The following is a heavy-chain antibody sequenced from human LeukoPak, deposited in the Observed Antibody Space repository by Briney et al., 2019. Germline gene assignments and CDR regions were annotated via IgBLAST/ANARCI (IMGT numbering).Heavy chain of an antibody. Sequence: SETLSLTCTVSGGSISNYYWSWIRQPPGKGLEWIGYIYYSGSTNYNPSLKSRVTISVDTSKNQFSLKLSSATAADTAVYYCARLDIVVVPVTQYYFDYWGQGTLVIVSS. CDR1: GGSISNYY. D-gene: IGHD2-2*03. V-gene: IGHV4-59*08. J-gene: IGHJ4*02. CDR2: IYYSGST. CDR3: ARLDIVVVPVTQYYFDY.